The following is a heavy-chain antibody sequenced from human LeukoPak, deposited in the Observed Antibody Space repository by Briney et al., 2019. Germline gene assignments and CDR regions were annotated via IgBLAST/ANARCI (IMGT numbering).Heavy chain of an antibody. CDR1: GFTFSSYA. CDR2: ISSNGGST. V-gene: IGHV3-64*01. CDR3: ARDGEVPNDY. D-gene: IGHD3-10*01. J-gene: IGHJ4*02. Sequence: PGGTLRLSCAASGFTFSSYAMHWVRQAPGKGLEYVSAISSNGGSTYYANSVKGRFTISRDNSKNTLYLQMNSLRAEDTAVYYCARDGEVPNDYWGQGTLVTVSS.